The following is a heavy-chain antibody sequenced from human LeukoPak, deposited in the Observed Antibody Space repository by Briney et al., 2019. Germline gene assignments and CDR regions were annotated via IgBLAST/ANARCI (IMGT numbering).Heavy chain of an antibody. CDR3: ARDSGYCSSTSCSSSDAFDI. CDR2: ISSSGSTI. Sequence: GGSLRLSCGASGFTFSTYWMTWVRQAPGKGLEWVSYISSSGSTIYYADSVKGRFTISRDNAKNSLYLQMNSLRAEDTAVYYCARDSGYCSSTSCSSSDAFDIWGQGTMVTVSS. D-gene: IGHD2-2*01. J-gene: IGHJ3*02. CDR1: GFTFSTYW. V-gene: IGHV3-48*04.